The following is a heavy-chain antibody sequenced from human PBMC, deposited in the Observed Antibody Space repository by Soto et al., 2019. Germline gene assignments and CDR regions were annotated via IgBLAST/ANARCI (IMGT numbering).Heavy chain of an antibody. J-gene: IGHJ6*02. V-gene: IGHV3-21*01. D-gene: IGHD5-12*01. CDR2: ISSSSSYI. CDR3: ARDGDSGPPGYYYYYYGMDV. CDR1: GFTFSSYS. Sequence: EVQLVESGGGLVKPGGSLRLSCAASGFTFSSYSMNWVRQAPGKGLEWVSSISSSSSYIYYADSVKGRFTISRDNAKNSLDLQMNSLRAEDTAVYYCARDGDSGPPGYYYYYYGMDVWGQGTTVTVSS.